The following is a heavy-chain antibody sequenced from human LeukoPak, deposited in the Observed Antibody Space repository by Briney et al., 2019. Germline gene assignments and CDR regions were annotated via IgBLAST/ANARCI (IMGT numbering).Heavy chain of an antibody. Sequence: GASVKVSCKASGYTFTSYDINWVRQAPGQGLEWMGWMNPNSGNTGYAQKFQGRVTMTRNTSISTAYMELSSLRSEDTAVYYCAVRGYSGLGGDYWGQGTLVTVSS. D-gene: IGHD5-12*01. CDR2: MNPNSGNT. CDR1: GYTFTSYD. J-gene: IGHJ4*02. CDR3: AVRGYSGLGGDY. V-gene: IGHV1-8*01.